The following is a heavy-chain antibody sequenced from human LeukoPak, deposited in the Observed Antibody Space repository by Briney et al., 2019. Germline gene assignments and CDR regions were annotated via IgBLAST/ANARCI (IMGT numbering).Heavy chain of an antibody. CDR1: GGSISSFY. V-gene: IGHV4-59*01. D-gene: IGHD2-21*02. CDR2: IHYSGKT. Sequence: PSETLSLTCTVSGGSISSFYWSWIRQPPGKGLEGIGYIHYSGKTKHNPSLKSRVTISVDRSKNQFSLKLSSLTAADTAVYYCARRQHNVAVTASRGSFDIWGQGTMVTVSS. CDR3: ARRQHNVAVTASRGSFDI. J-gene: IGHJ3*02.